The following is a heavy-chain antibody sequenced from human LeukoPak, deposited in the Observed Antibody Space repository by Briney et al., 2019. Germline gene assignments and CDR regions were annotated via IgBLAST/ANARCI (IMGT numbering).Heavy chain of an antibody. CDR1: GFTFSDYY. Sequence: GGSLRLSCAASGFTFSDYYMSWIRQAPGKGLGWLSYISSSGNTIYYADSVKGRFTISRDNAKNSLYLQMNSLRAEDTAVYYCARNPRAVADAFDYWGQGTLVTVSS. V-gene: IGHV3-11*04. J-gene: IGHJ4*02. D-gene: IGHD6-19*01. CDR3: ARNPRAVADAFDY. CDR2: ISSSGNTI.